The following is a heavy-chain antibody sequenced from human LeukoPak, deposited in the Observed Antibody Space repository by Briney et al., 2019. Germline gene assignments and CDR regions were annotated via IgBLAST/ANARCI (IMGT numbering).Heavy chain of an antibody. Sequence: PSETLSLTCAVYGGSFSGYYWSWIRQPPGKGLEWIGEINHSGSTNCNPSLKSRVTISVDTSKNQFSLKLSSVTAADTAVYYCARGGPYSSSSRTFDYWGQGTLVTVSS. D-gene: IGHD6-6*01. CDR3: ARGGPYSSSSRTFDY. V-gene: IGHV4-34*01. CDR2: INHSGST. CDR1: GGSFSGYY. J-gene: IGHJ4*02.